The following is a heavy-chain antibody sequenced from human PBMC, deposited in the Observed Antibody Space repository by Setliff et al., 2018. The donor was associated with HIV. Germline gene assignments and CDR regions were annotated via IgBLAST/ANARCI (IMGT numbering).Heavy chain of an antibody. Sequence: SETLSLTCTVSGASVRGGDHWSWIRQPPGKGLEWIGYFSYIDEPYINYLEYFNPSLKSRLTISVDTSKNQFSLKLSSVTAADTAVYYCATVDGTRYLDYWGQGKLVTVSS. D-gene: IGHD1-1*01. CDR2: FSYIDEP. J-gene: IGHJ4*02. CDR1: GASVRGGDH. V-gene: IGHV4-38-2*02. CDR3: ATVDGTRYLDY.